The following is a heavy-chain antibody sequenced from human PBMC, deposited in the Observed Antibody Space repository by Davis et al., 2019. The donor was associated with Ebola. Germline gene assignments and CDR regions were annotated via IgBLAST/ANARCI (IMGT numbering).Heavy chain of an antibody. Sequence: GESLKISCAASGFTFSSYSMNWVRQAPWKGLEWVSYISSSSSTIYYADSVKGRFTISRDNTKNSLYLQMNSLRDEDTAVYYCARDPTYYYDSSSDYWGQGTLVTVSS. D-gene: IGHD3-22*01. CDR2: ISSSSSTI. CDR1: GFTFSSYS. CDR3: ARDPTYYYDSSSDY. J-gene: IGHJ4*02. V-gene: IGHV3-48*02.